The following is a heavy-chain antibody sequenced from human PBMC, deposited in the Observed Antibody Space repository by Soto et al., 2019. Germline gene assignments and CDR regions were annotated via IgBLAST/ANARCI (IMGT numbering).Heavy chain of an antibody. CDR3: ARDTAMVRDDYYYYGMDV. CDR1: GYSSTSYW. D-gene: IGHD5-18*01. V-gene: IGHV5-51*01. J-gene: IGHJ6*02. CDR2: IYPGDSDT. Sequence: GESLKISCKGSGYSSTSYWIGWVRQMPGKGLEWMGIIYPGDSDTRYSPSFQGQVTISADKSISTAYLQWSSLKASDTAMYYCARDTAMVRDDYYYYGMDVWGQGTTVTVSS.